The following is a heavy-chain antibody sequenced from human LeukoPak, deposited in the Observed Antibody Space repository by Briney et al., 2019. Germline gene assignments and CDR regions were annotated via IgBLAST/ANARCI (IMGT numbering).Heavy chain of an antibody. D-gene: IGHD5-18*01. CDR1: GFTFSSYW. J-gene: IGHJ4*02. CDR2: INSDGSSK. CDR3: ARGGITAMDGC. V-gene: IGHV3-74*01. Sequence: GGSLRLSCAASGFTFSSYWMHWVRHAPGKGLVWVSRINSDGSSKTYADSVKGRFTMSRDNAKNTLYLQMNSLRAEDTAVYYCARGGITAMDGCWGQGTLVTVSS.